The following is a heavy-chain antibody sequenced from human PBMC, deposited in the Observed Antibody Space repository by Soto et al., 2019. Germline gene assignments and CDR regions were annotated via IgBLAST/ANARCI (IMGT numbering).Heavy chain of an antibody. V-gene: IGHV1-2*02. CDR2: INPNSGGT. J-gene: IGHJ6*02. CDR1: RYTFTGYY. D-gene: IGHD3-22*01. Sequence: ASVKVSCKASRYTFTGYYMHWVRQAPGQGLEWMGWINPNSGGTNYAQKFQGRVTMTRDTSISTAYMELSRLRSDDTAVYYCARETFPGYYYDSSGSYGMDVWGQGTTVTVSS. CDR3: ARETFPGYYYDSSGSYGMDV.